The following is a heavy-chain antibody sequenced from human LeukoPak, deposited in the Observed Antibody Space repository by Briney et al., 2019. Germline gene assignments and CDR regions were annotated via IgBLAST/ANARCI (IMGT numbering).Heavy chain of an antibody. Sequence: ASVKVSCKASGYTFTGYYMHWVRQAPGQGLEWMGRINPNSGGTNYAQTFQGRVTMTRDTSISTAYTALSSVRSDDPTVSSCPKAGSNSWYSFDYWGQGTLVTVSS. CDR2: INPNSGGT. V-gene: IGHV1-2*06. J-gene: IGHJ4*02. CDR3: PKAGSNSWYSFDY. D-gene: IGHD6-13*01. CDR1: GYTFTGYY.